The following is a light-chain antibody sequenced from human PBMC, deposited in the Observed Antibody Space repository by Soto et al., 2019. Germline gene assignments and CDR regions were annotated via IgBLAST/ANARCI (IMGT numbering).Light chain of an antibody. CDR2: GAF. Sequence: EMVLTQSPGTRSLSPMEIAAPSCMASQSVSRNLAWYQQKPGQAPRLLIYGAFTRATGVPARFSGSGSGTEFTLTISSLQSEDSAVYYCQQYNDWPSLTFGGGTKVDIK. CDR3: QQYNDWPSLT. V-gene: IGKV3-15*01. CDR1: QSVSRN. J-gene: IGKJ4*01.